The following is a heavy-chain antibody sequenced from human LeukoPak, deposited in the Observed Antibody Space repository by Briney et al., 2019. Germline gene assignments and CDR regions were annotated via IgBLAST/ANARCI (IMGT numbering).Heavy chain of an antibody. J-gene: IGHJ4*02. CDR3: ARDDSPFDY. V-gene: IGHV3-48*01. Sequence: GGSLRLSCAASGFTFSTYSMTWVRQAPGKGLEWVSYISGSSTTIYYADSAKGRFTISRDNGKNSLYLQMNSLRAEDTAVYYCARDDSPFDYWGQGTLVTVSS. D-gene: IGHD2-15*01. CDR1: GFTFSTYS. CDR2: ISGSSTTI.